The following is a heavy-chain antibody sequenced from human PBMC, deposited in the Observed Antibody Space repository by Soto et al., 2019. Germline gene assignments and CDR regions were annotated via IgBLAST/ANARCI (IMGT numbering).Heavy chain of an antibody. V-gene: IGHV3-23*05. CDR2: ISGGGGST. D-gene: IGHD2-2*01. CDR3: ATGKYCISAACLVAE. J-gene: IGHJ4*02. CDR1: GFTFSTSA. Sequence: EVQLLESGGGLVQPGGSLRLSCAASGFTFSTSAMLWVRQAPGTGLEWVSAISGGGGSTKYADSVKGRFTISRDNSKNTLFLQMNGLRAEDTALYYCATGKYCISAACLVAEWRQGTLFTVSS.